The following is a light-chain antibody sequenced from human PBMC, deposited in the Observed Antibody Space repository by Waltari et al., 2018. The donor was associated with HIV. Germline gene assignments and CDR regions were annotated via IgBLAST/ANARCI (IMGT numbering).Light chain of an antibody. CDR2: DVT. CDR1: NNDIVSYNL. J-gene: IGLJ1*01. Sequence: QSALTQPASVSGYPGQSITISCTGTNNDIVSYNLVSWYHQHPGKAPKLIIYDVTKRPSGVSNRFSASKSGNTASLTISGLLAEDETDYYCCSYAGSRTYVFGTGTRVTVL. V-gene: IGLV2-23*02. CDR3: CSYAGSRTYV.